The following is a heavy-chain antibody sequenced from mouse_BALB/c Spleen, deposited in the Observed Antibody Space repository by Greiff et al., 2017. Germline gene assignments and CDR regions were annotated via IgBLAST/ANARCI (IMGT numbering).Heavy chain of an antibody. Sequence: EVQGVESGGGLVQPGGSRKLSCAASGFTFSSFGMHWVRQAPEKGLEWVAYISSGSSTIYYADTVKGRFTISRDNPKNTLFLQMTSLRSEDTAMYYCARRRDDYDGGYAMDYWGQGTSVTVSS. J-gene: IGHJ4*01. D-gene: IGHD2-4*01. CDR1: GFTFSSFG. CDR2: ISSGSSTI. V-gene: IGHV5-17*02. CDR3: ARRRDDYDGGYAMDY.